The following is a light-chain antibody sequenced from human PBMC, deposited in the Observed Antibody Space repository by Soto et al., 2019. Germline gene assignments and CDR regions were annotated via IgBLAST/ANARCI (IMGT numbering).Light chain of an antibody. CDR2: EVT. Sequence: QSALTQPASVSGSPGQSITISCTGTSGDVGAHNYVSWYQQHPGKAPKLMIYEVTRRPSGVPDRFSGSKSGNTASLNVSGLQAEDGADYYCCSYADNNDYVFGTGTKLTVL. CDR1: SGDVGAHNY. CDR3: CSYADNNDYV. V-gene: IGLV2-8*01. J-gene: IGLJ1*01.